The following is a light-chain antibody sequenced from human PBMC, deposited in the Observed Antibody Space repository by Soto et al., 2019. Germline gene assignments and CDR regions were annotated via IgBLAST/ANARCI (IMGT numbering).Light chain of an antibody. CDR1: SSDVGSYNL. CDR3: CSYAGSSTYV. Sequence: QSALTQPASVSGSPGQSITISCTGTSSDVGSYNLVSWYQQHPGKAPKFMIYEGSKRPSGVPYRFSGSKSGNTASLTISGLQAEDEADYYCCSYAGSSTYVFGTGTKFTVL. V-gene: IGLV2-23*01. CDR2: EGS. J-gene: IGLJ1*01.